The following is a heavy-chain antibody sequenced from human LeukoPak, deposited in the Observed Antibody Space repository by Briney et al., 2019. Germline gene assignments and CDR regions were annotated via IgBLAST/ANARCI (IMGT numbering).Heavy chain of an antibody. D-gene: IGHD3-10*01. CDR3: ARVHSTNISGSYYN. V-gene: IGHV3-7*03. CDR2: IKQDGREK. J-gene: IGHJ4*02. Sequence: PGESLTLSCAASGFTFSSYWMSWVRQPPAKGVEGVANIKQDGREKYYVDAVKGRLTIYRDNAKNSLYVQMTRLRAEERAVYYCARVHSTNISGSYYNWGQGTLVTVS. CDR1: GFTFSSYW.